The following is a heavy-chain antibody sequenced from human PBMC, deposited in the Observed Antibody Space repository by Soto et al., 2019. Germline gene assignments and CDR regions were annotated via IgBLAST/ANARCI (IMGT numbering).Heavy chain of an antibody. CDR1: GYTFTRYY. V-gene: IGHV1-46*01. CDR2: INPSTGST. D-gene: IGHD2-8*01. CDR3: ARESNGGDAFDI. J-gene: IGHJ3*02. Sequence: ASVKVSCKASGYTFTRYYFHWVRQAPGLGLEWMGIINPSTGSTTYAQKFQGRVTMTRDTSTSTVYMELSSLRSEDTAVYYCARESNGGDAFDIWGQGTMVTVS.